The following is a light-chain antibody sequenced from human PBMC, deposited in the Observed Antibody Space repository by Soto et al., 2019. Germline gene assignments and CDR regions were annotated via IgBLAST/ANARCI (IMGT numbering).Light chain of an antibody. CDR1: ESVSSVY. J-gene: IGKJ5*01. CDR2: GAS. V-gene: IGKV3-20*01. CDR3: QRYGGSFT. Sequence: EIVLTQSPGTLSLSPGERATLSCRASESVSSVYLAWYQHKPGQAPRLLIFGASSRATAIPDRFSGSGSGTDFTLTISRLEPEDFAVYYCQRYGGSFTFGQGTRLEIK.